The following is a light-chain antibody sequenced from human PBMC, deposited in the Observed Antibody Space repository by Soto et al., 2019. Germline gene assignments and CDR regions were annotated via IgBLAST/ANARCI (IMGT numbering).Light chain of an antibody. CDR2: DAS. Sequence: IVMTQSPATRSLSPGERATLSCRASQSLGGSLAWYQQKPGQAPRLLIYDASNRATGIPARFSGSVSGTDVTLTISSLEKEDSSVYYCQQRSNWRVTFGGGTKVDIK. CDR1: QSLGGS. CDR3: QQRSNWRVT. V-gene: IGKV3D-11*03. J-gene: IGKJ4*01.